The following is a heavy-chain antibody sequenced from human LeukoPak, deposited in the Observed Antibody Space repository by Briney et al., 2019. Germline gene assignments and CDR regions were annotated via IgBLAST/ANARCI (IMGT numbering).Heavy chain of an antibody. J-gene: IGHJ5*02. CDR1: GGSISSDNYQ. CDR3: ARYGSGSTWFDP. CDR2: INYSGST. V-gene: IGHV4-30-4*01. D-gene: IGHD3-10*01. Sequence: TSEILSLTCTVSGGSISSDNYQWSWIRQPPGKGLEWIGYINYSGSTHYNPSLKSRVTISVDTSKNQFSLKLSSVTAADTAMYYCARYGSGSTWFDPWGQGTLVTVSS.